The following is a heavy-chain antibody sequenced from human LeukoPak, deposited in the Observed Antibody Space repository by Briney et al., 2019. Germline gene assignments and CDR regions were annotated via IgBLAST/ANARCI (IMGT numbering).Heavy chain of an antibody. CDR3: ARVTDPRYNWFDP. J-gene: IGHJ5*02. V-gene: IGHV4-4*07. D-gene: IGHD2-21*02. Sequence: SETLSLTCTVSGGSISSYYWTWIRQPAGKGPEWIGRVHASGSTNYNPSLKSRVNMSVDTSKNQFSLKLNSVTAADTAVYYCARVTDPRYNWFDPWGQGTLVTVSS. CDR1: GGSISSYY. CDR2: VHASGST.